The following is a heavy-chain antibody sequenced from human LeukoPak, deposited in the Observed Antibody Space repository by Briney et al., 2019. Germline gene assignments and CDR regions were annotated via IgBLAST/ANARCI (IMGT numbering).Heavy chain of an antibody. J-gene: IGHJ4*02. D-gene: IGHD3-16*01. CDR3: AKTRCGGTTFCSLYFDY. CDR2: ISSSSSYI. V-gene: IGHV3-21*04. Sequence: GGSLRLSCAASGFTFSSYSMNWVRQAPGKGLEWVSSISSSSSYIYYADSVKGRFTISRDNAKNSLYLQMNSLRAEDTAVYYCAKTRCGGTTFCSLYFDYWGQRTLVTVSS. CDR1: GFTFSSYS.